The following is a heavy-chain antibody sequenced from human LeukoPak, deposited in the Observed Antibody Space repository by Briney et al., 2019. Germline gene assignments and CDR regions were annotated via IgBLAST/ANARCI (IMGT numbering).Heavy chain of an antibody. J-gene: IGHJ4*02. CDR2: IYYSGST. D-gene: IGHD3-22*01. V-gene: IGHV4-39*01. Sequence: SSETLSLTCTVSGGSISSSSYYWGWIRQPPGKGLEWIGSIYYSGSTYYNPSLKSRVTISVDTSKNQFSLKLSSVTAADTAVYYCAMVVVTGRYFDYWGQGTLVTVSS. CDR1: GGSISSSSYY. CDR3: AMVVVTGRYFDY.